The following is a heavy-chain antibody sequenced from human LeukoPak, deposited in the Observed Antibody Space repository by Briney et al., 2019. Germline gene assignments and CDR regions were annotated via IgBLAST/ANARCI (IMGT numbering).Heavy chain of an antibody. CDR3: ARASKSSRYYDFWSGSLYYYMDV. J-gene: IGHJ6*03. CDR2: IKQDGSEK. D-gene: IGHD3-3*01. CDR1: GFTFSSYW. V-gene: IGHV3-7*01. Sequence: PGGSLRLSCAASGFTFSSYWMSWVRQAPGKGLEWVANIKQDGSEKYYVDSVKGRFTISRDNAKNSLYLQMNSLRAEDTAVYYCARASKSSRYYDFWSGSLYYYMDVWGKGTTVTVSS.